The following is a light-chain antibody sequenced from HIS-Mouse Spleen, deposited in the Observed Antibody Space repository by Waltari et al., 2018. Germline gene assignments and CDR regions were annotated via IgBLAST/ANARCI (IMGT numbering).Light chain of an antibody. V-gene: IGLV1-47*01. Sequence: QSVLTQPPSASGTPGQSVTISCSGRGSNIGTNFVYWYQQLPGTAPKLLLHRNNQRPSGVPDRFSGSKSGTSASLAISGLRSEDEADYYCAAWDDSLSGPVFGGGTKLTVL. CDR3: AAWDDSLSGPV. CDR2: RNN. CDR1: GSNIGTNF. J-gene: IGLJ3*02.